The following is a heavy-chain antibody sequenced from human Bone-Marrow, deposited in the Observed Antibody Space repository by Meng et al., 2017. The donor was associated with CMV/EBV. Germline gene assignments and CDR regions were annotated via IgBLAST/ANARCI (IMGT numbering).Heavy chain of an antibody. J-gene: IGHJ6*02. D-gene: IGHD2-2*01. CDR3: ARFLVPAAISYYYGMDV. CDR2: IKQDGSEK. Sequence: GGSLRLSCAASGFTFSSYWMSWVRQAPGKGLEWVANIKQDGSEKYYVDSVKGRFTISRDNAKNSLYLQMNSLRAEDTAVYYCARFLVPAAISYYYGMDVWGQGTTVTVSS. CDR1: GFTFSSYW. V-gene: IGHV3-7*01.